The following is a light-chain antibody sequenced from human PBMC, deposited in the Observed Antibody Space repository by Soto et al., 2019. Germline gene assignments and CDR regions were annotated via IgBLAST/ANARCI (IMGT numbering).Light chain of an antibody. CDR3: QQSYSTPFT. Sequence: DIQMTQSPSSLSASVGDRVTITCRTSQSVRSSLTWYQQKPGKAPNLLIYAASRLDSGVPSRFSGSGSGTDFTLTISSLQPEDFATYYCQQSYSTPFTFGPGTKVDIK. CDR2: AAS. CDR1: QSVRSS. J-gene: IGKJ3*01. V-gene: IGKV1-39*01.